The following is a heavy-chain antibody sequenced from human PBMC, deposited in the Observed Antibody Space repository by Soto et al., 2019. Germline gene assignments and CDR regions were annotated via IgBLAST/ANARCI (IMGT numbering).Heavy chain of an antibody. D-gene: IGHD2-21*01. Sequence: QVQLQQWGAGLLKPSETLSLTCAVYGGSFSGYYWSWIRQPPGKGLEWIGEINHSGSTNYNPSLESRVTISVDTSKNQFSLKLSSVTAVDTAVYYCARGPGYSNAFDIWGQGTMVTVSS. CDR1: GGSFSGYY. V-gene: IGHV4-34*01. J-gene: IGHJ3*02. CDR3: ARGPGYSNAFDI. CDR2: INHSGST.